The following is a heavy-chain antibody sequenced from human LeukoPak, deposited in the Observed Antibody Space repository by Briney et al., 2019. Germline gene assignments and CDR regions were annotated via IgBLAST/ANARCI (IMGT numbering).Heavy chain of an antibody. J-gene: IGHJ4*01. V-gene: IGHV3-49*03. Sequence: PGRSLRLSCPASGFTFGDFSMSWFRQAPGNGLESVGFIRGKTYGGTTEYAASVKDRFSISRDDSKSIAYLQMNSLKTEDTAVYYCTRCGYGGNPGVAYWGHGTLVTVSS. CDR2: IRGKTYGGTT. CDR3: TRCGYGGNPGVAY. CDR1: GFTFGDFS. D-gene: IGHD4-23*01.